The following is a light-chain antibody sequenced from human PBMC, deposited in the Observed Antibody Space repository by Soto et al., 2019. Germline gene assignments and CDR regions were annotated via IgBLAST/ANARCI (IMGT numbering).Light chain of an antibody. CDR1: SSDVGTYNS. CDR3: SSYAGTHNV. CDR2: EVT. J-gene: IGLJ1*01. Sequence: QSVLTQPPSASGSPGQSVTISCTRTSSDVGTYNSVSWYQQHPGKAPKLMMYEVTKRPAGVPDRFSGSKSGNTASLTVSGLQAEDEADYYCSSYAGTHNVFGIGTQVSVL. V-gene: IGLV2-8*01.